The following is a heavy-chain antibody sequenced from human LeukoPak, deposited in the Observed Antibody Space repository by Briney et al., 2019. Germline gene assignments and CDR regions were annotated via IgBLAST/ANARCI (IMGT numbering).Heavy chain of an antibody. CDR3: ARSLRYFDWLSQFDY. V-gene: IGHV4-61*02. Sequence: SSETLSLTCTVSGGSISSGSYYWSWIRQPAGKGLEWIGRIYTSGSTNYNPSLKSRVTISVDTSKNQFSLKLSSVTAADTAVYYCARSLRYFDWLSQFDYWGQGTLVTVSS. J-gene: IGHJ4*02. CDR2: IYTSGST. CDR1: GGSISSGSYY. D-gene: IGHD3-9*01.